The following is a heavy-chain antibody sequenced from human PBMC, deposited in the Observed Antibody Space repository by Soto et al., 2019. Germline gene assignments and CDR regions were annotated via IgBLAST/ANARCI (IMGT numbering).Heavy chain of an antibody. CDR2: INHSGST. J-gene: IGHJ4*02. CDR3: ARGSQEGIDY. CDR1: GGSFSGYY. D-gene: IGHD3-10*01. Sequence: SETLSLTCAVYGGSFSGYYWSWIRQPPGKGLEWIGEINHSGSTNYNPSLKSRATISVDTSKNQFSLKLSSVTAADTAVYYCARGSQEGIDYWGQGTLVTVSS. V-gene: IGHV4-34*01.